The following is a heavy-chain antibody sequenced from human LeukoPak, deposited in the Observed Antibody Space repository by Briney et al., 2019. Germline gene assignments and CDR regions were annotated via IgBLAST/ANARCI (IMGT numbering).Heavy chain of an antibody. CDR2: IRHDGSKI. J-gene: IGHJ6*03. D-gene: IGHD3-10*01. CDR3: AKDRDPPYFYYIDV. V-gene: IGHV3-30*02. Sequence: GGSLRLSCAASGFSFRSYGMHWVRQAPGRGLEWVAFIRHDGSKIYSADSVKGRFTISRDNSKNTLYLQMNSLRGDDTALYYCAKDRDPPYFYYIDVWAMGPRSSSP. CDR1: GFSFRSYG.